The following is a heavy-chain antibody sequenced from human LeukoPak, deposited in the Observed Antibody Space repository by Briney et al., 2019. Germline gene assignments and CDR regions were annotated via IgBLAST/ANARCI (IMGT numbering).Heavy chain of an antibody. CDR1: GYTFTSYA. Sequence: ASVKVSCKASGYTFTSYAMHWVRQAPGQRLEWMGWINAGNGDTKYSQKFQGRVTITRDTSASTAYMELSSPRSEDTAVYYCASGYYDSSGYWSWGQGTLVTVSS. V-gene: IGHV1-3*01. CDR2: INAGNGDT. D-gene: IGHD3-22*01. CDR3: ASGYYDSSGYWS. J-gene: IGHJ4*02.